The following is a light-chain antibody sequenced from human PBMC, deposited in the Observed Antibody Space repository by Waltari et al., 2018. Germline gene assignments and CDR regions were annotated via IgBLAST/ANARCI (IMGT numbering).Light chain of an antibody. CDR2: AAS. CDR1: QGINHY. J-gene: IGKJ1*01. Sequence: IQLTQSPSCLSASVGVRVTSTCLVSQGINHYLAWYQQKPRKAPKLLNYAASTLQSGVPSRFSGSGSWTEFTLTISSLQPEDFATYYCQQLNSYQWTFGQGTKVEIK. V-gene: IGKV1-9*01. CDR3: QQLNSYQWT.